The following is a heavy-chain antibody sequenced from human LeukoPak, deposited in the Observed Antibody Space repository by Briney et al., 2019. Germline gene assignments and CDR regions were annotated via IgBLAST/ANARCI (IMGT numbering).Heavy chain of an antibody. J-gene: IGHJ3*02. D-gene: IGHD1-26*01. CDR2: IYYSGST. CDR1: GGSISSHY. V-gene: IGHV4-59*11. Sequence: SETLSLTCTVSGGSISSHYWSWIRQPPGKGLEWIGYIYYSGSTNYNPSLKSRVTISVDASKNQFSLKLSSVTAADTAVYYCARLQYTSGSYDAFDIWGQGTMVTVSS. CDR3: ARLQYTSGSYDAFDI.